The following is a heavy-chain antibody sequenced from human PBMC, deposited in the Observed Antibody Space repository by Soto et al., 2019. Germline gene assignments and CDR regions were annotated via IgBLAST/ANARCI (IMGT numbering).Heavy chain of an antibody. CDR1: GGSISSSSYY. J-gene: IGHJ6*02. V-gene: IGHV4-39*01. CDR3: ARRLYYDSSGFEGGGMDV. CDR2: IYYSGST. D-gene: IGHD3-22*01. Sequence: QLQLQESGPGLVKPSETLSLTCTVSGGSISSSSYYWGWIRQPPGKGLEWIGSIYYSGSTYYNPSXKSRATISVXTXXXQXXLTLSSVTAADTAVYYCARRLYYDSSGFEGGGMDVWGQGTTVTVSS.